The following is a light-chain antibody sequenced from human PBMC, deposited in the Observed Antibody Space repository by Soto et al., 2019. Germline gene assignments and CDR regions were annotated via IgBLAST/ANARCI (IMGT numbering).Light chain of an antibody. V-gene: IGKV1-5*03. CDR2: KAS. Sequence: DIQMTQSPSTLAASVGDRVTITCRASETVSSWLAWYQQKPGKAPKLLIYKASNLKSGVPSRFSGSGSGTEFTLTISGLQPDDFATYYCQQYDTFSLWAFGQGTKVEIK. CDR3: QQYDTFSLWA. J-gene: IGKJ1*01. CDR1: ETVSSW.